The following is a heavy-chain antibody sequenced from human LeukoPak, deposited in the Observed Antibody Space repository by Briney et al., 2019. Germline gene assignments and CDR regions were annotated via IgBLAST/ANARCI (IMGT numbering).Heavy chain of an antibody. CDR1: GFNFSRYP. CDR2: LSYDASFQ. J-gene: IGHJ6*04. Sequence: PGGSLRLSCETSGFNFSRYPMHWVRQAPGKGLEWVALLSYDASFQYYEDSVKGRFTISRDVSKNTLYLQMNSLRAEDTAVYYCAELGITMIGGVWGKGTTVTISS. CDR3: AELGITMIGGV. V-gene: IGHV3-30*04. D-gene: IGHD3-10*02.